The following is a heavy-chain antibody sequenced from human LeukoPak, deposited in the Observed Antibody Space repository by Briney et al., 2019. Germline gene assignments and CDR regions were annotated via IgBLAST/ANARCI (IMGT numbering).Heavy chain of an antibody. CDR2: VSLSGTAT. V-gene: IGHV3-23*01. J-gene: IGHJ4*02. CDR1: GCTFSSYA. Sequence: WGSLTLSCAASGCTFSSYAMSWVRQAPGKGLEWVAVVSLSGTATYYADSVKGRFSISRDKSKNTLYVQMNSLSPEYTAIYYCAKGPVVPVATYFFDYWGQGTLVIVSS. D-gene: IGHD2-2*01. CDR3: AKGPVVPVATYFFDY.